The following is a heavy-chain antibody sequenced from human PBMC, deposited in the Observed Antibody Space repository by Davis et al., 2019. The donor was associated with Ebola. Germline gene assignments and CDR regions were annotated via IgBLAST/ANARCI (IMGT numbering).Heavy chain of an antibody. CDR2: KHESGST. D-gene: IGHD1-1*01. Sequence: PGGSLRLSCAVSGASVSSGSHFWSWIRQSPGKGLEFIGYKHESGSTNYNPSLQSRVTISLDTSKNQLSLELTSLTAADTAIYYCARGRGYGFGIDYWGQGTLVPVSS. CDR1: GASVSSGSHF. CDR3: ARGRGYGFGIDY. V-gene: IGHV4-61*01. J-gene: IGHJ4*02.